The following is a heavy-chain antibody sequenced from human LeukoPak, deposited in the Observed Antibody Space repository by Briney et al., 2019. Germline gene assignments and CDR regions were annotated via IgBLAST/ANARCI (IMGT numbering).Heavy chain of an antibody. J-gene: IGHJ4*02. CDR2: IFYSGST. D-gene: IGHD6-13*01. V-gene: IGHV4-39*01. CDR3: ARRAAGAGDFDY. Sequence: PSETLSLTCTVSAGSISSSSYYWGWIRQPPGKGLEWIGRIFYSGSTYYNPFLKSRVAISVDTSKNQLSLNLSSVTAADTAVYYCARRAAGAGDFDYWGQGTLVTVSS. CDR1: AGSISSSSYY.